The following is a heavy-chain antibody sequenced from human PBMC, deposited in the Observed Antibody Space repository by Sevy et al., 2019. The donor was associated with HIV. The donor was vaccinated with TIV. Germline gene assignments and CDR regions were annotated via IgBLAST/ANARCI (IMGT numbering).Heavy chain of an antibody. Sequence: GGSLRLSCAASGFTFSSYSMNWVRQAPGKGLEWVSSISSSSSYIYYADSVKGRFTISRDNAKNSLYLQMNSLRAEDRAVDYCATDSVVAPGNAFDIWGQGTMVTVSS. CDR3: ATDSVVAPGNAFDI. CDR1: GFTFSSYS. D-gene: IGHD2-21*01. CDR2: ISSSSSYI. V-gene: IGHV3-21*01. J-gene: IGHJ3*02.